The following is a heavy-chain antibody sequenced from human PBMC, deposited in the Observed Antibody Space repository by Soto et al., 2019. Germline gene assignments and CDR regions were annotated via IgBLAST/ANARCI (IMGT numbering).Heavy chain of an antibody. V-gene: IGHV3-23*01. CDR1: GFTFSSYA. CDR2: ISGNGADT. CDR3: ASASLYGLDV. D-gene: IGHD3-16*01. Sequence: GGSLRLSCAASGFTFSSYAMSWVRQAPGKGLEWVSAISGNGADTSYADSVRGRFTISXXXXXXTXFXQVXXLRAADTAVYYCASASLYGLDVWGQGTTVTVSS. J-gene: IGHJ6*02.